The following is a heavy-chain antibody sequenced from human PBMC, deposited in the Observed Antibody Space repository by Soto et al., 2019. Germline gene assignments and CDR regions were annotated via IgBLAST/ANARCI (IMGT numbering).Heavy chain of an antibody. D-gene: IGHD3-9*01. CDR3: ASGHQRYLGFDAVHF. V-gene: IGHV3-11*05. CDR1: GFTFSDYY. J-gene: IGHJ4*01. CDR2: ISSSSSYT. Sequence: QVQLVESGGGLVKPGGSLRLSCAASGFTFSDYYMSWIRQAPAKGLEWVSYISSSSSYTNYADSVKGRFTISRDNAKNSLYLQLNRLRAEETALYYWASGHQRYLGFDAVHFWGHGTLVSFS.